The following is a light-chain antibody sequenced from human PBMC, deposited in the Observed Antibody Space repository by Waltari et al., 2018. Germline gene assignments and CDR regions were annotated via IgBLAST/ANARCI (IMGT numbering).Light chain of an antibody. CDR1: QDISNY. CDR3: QQYDNLPLT. J-gene: IGKJ4*01. V-gene: IGKV1-33*01. CDR2: DAS. Sequence: DIQMTQSPSSLSASVGDRVTITCQASQDISNYLNWYQQKPGKAPKLLIYDASNLETGVPSRFSGSGPGTDFTFTITSLQPEDIATYYCQQYDNLPLTFGGGTKVEI.